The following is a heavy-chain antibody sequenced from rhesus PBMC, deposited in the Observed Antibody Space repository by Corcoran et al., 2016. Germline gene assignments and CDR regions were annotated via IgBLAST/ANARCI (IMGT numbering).Heavy chain of an antibody. CDR1: GGSISSSNW. CDR2: IYVSGGST. CDR3: ARVGNSGSYYYGAVFDY. D-gene: IGHD3-16*01. Sequence: QVQLQESGPAVVKPSETMSLTCAVSGGSISSSNWWSWIRQSPGKGMELIGGIYVSGGSTEYNPSLQIRVTISQDTCKNQFSLKLSSGTDADTAVYYCARVGNSGSYYYGAVFDYWGQGVLVTVSS. J-gene: IGHJ4*01. V-gene: IGHV4-93*01.